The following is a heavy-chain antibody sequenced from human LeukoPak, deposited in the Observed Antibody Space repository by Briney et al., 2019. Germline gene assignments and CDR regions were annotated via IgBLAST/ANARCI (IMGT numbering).Heavy chain of an antibody. CDR1: GGSISSGSYY. CDR3: ARDRPPNPADY. CDR2: IYTSGST. J-gene: IGHJ4*02. V-gene: IGHV4-61*02. Sequence: SETLSLTCTASGGSISSGSYYWSWIRQPAGKGLEWIGRIYTSGSTNYNPSLKSRVTISVDTSKNQFSLKLSSVTAADTAVYYCARDRPPNPADYWGQGTLVTVSS.